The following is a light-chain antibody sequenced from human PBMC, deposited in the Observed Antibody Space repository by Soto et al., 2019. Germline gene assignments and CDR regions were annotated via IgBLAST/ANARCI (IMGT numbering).Light chain of an antibody. CDR2: GVT. CDR3: CSYTGDNSWV. CDR1: SSDVGSYDL. J-gene: IGLJ3*02. Sequence: QSVLTQPASVSGSPGQSITVSCTGTSSDVGSYDLVSWYLQHPGQAPKVMIYGVTKRASGVSNRFSGNRSGNTASLTISGLQAEDEAEYYCCSYTGDNSWVFGGGTKVTVL. V-gene: IGLV2-23*02.